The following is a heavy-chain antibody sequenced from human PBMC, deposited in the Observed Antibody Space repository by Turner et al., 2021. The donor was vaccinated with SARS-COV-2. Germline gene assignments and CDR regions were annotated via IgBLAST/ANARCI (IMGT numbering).Heavy chain of an antibody. J-gene: IGHJ4*02. D-gene: IGHD5-18*01. CDR1: GGSISSSSYY. Sequence: QLQLQESGPGLVKSSETLSLTCPVSGGSISSSSYYWGWIRQPPGKGLEWIGSIYYSGSTYYNPSLKSRVTISVDTSKNQFSLKLSSVTAADTAVYYCARFEYGYSYDFGFDYWGQGTLVTVSS. CDR3: ARFEYGYSYDFGFDY. CDR2: IYYSGST. V-gene: IGHV4-39*01.